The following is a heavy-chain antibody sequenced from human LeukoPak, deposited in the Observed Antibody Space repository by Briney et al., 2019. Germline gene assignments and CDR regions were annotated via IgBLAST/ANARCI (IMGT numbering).Heavy chain of an antibody. J-gene: IGHJ4*02. CDR2: IIPIFGTA. D-gene: IGHD3-22*01. CDR1: GGTFSSYA. V-gene: IGHV1-69*05. CDR3: ARGFPPRRNYDSSGYYSYYFDY. Sequence: ASVKVSCKASGGTFSSYAISWVRQAPGQGLEWMGGIIPIFGTANYAQKVQGRVTMTTDTSTSTAYMELRSLRSDDTAVYYCARGFPPRRNYDSSGYYSYYFDYWGQGTLVTVSS.